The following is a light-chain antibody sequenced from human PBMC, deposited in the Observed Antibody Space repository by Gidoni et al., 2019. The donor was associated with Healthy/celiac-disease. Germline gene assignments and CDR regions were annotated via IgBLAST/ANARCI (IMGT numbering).Light chain of an antibody. CDR2: GNS. CDR3: QSYDSSLSGSV. V-gene: IGLV1-40*01. Sequence: QSVLTQPPSVSGAPGQRVTISCTGSSSNIGAGYDVHWYPQLPVTAPKLLIYGNSNRPSGVPDRFSGSKSGTSASLAITGRQAEDEADYYCQSYDSSLSGSVFGGGTKLTVL. J-gene: IGLJ2*01. CDR1: SSNIGAGYD.